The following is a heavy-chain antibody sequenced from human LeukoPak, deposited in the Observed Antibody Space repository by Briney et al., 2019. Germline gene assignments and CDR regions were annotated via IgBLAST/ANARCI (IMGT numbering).Heavy chain of an antibody. D-gene: IGHD3-10*01. Sequence: GRSLRLSCAASGFTVSSNYMSWVRQAPGKGLEWVLVIYAGGSTYYADSVKGRFTISRDNSKNTLYLQMNSLRAEDTAVYYCARDLAPGGSYYYYYGMDVWGQGTTVTVSS. CDR1: GFTVSSNY. CDR3: ARDLAPGGSYYYYYGMDV. V-gene: IGHV3-66*01. CDR2: IYAGGST. J-gene: IGHJ6*02.